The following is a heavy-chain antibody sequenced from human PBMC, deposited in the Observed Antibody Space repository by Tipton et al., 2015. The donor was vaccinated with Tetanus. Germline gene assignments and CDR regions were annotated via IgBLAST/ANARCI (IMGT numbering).Heavy chain of an antibody. Sequence: QSGAEVKKPGASVKVSCKASGYTFSNYGITWVRQAPGQGLEWMGWVSPYNGDTFFAQNVQGRVTMTTDTSTSTAYMELRTLRSDDTAVYYCATFYYGSGSYRGGLRKFDYWGQGTLVTVSS. CDR1: GYTFSNYG. V-gene: IGHV1-18*01. CDR2: VSPYNGDT. CDR3: ATFYYGSGSYRGGLRKFDY. D-gene: IGHD3-10*01. J-gene: IGHJ4*02.